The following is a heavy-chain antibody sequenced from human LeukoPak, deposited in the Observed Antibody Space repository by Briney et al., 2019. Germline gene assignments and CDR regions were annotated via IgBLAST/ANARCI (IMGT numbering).Heavy chain of an antibody. J-gene: IGHJ4*02. CDR2: INSDGGST. D-gene: IGHD3-22*01. V-gene: IGHV3-74*01. CDR3: ARDYYDSSDLDY. CDR1: GFTFSSYW. Sequence: GGSLRLSCAASGFTFSSYWMHWVRQAPGKGLVWVPRINSDGGSTSYADSVKGRFTISRDNAKNTLYLQMNSLRAEDTAVYYCARDYYDSSDLDYWGQGTLVTVSS.